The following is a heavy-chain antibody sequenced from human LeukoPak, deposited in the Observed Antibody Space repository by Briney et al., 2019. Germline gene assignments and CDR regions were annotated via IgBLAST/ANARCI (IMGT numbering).Heavy chain of an antibody. J-gene: IGHJ4*02. CDR1: GGSISGYY. CDR2: IYYSGST. V-gene: IGHV4-59*08. Sequence: PSETLSLTCTVSGGSISGYYWSWIRQPPGKGLEWIAYIYYSGSTNYNPSLKSRVTISVDRSKNQFSLKLSSVTAADTAVYYCARHSLRGGDFDYWGQGTLVIVSS. CDR3: ARHSLRGGDFDY.